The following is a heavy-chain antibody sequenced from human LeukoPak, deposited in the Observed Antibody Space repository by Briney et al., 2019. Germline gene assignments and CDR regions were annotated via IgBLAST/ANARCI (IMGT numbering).Heavy chain of an antibody. V-gene: IGHV3-7*01. J-gene: IGHJ5*02. CDR1: GITFSDHW. CDR3: VTGGHYSGS. CDR2: ITPDGSEK. Sequence: QPGGSLRVSCAASGITFSDHWTSWVRQAPGKGLEWVANITPDGSEKNYVDSVKGRFTISRDNAKNSLYLQMSSLRAEDSAVYYCVTGGHYSGSWGQGSLVTVSS. D-gene: IGHD3-22*01.